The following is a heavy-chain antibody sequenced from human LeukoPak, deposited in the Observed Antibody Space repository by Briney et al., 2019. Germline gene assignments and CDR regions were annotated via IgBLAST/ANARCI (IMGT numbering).Heavy chain of an antibody. CDR3: SEGYFEPFDH. CDR2: LSYTGKT. J-gene: IGHJ4*02. D-gene: IGHD2/OR15-2a*01. V-gene: IGHV4-59*02. CDR1: GVPVSTSH. Sequence: SETLSLTCNVSGVPVSTSHWNWIRQRPGKGLEWMGCLSYTGKTDYNPSLKSRVSISPGSSNNHFSLNLTSVTAADTAVYYCSEGYFEPFDHWGQGILVTVSS.